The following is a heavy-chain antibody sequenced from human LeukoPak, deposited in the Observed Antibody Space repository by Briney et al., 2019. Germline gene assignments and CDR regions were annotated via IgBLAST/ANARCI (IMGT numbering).Heavy chain of an antibody. Sequence: ASVNVSCKASGYTFTSYGISWVRQAPGQGLEWMGWISAYNGNTNYAQKLQGRVTMTTDTSTSTAYMELRSLRSDDTAVYYCARDPRLRGVPNWFDPWGQGTLVTVSS. CDR2: ISAYNGNT. CDR1: GYTFTSYG. J-gene: IGHJ5*02. V-gene: IGHV1-18*01. D-gene: IGHD3-10*01. CDR3: ARDPRLRGVPNWFDP.